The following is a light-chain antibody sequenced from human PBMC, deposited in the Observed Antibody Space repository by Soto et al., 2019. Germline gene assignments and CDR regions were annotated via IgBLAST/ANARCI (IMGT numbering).Light chain of an antibody. V-gene: IGLV2-14*01. CDR2: EVR. CDR3: SSCRSSTTFV. J-gene: IGLJ1*01. Sequence: QSVLTQPASVSGSPGQSITISCTGTSSDVGAYNYVSWYQQYPGKAPKVIIFEVRKRPSGVSNRFSGSKSGDTASLTISGLQAEEEADYYCSSCRSSTTFVFGTGTKVTVL. CDR1: SSDVGAYNY.